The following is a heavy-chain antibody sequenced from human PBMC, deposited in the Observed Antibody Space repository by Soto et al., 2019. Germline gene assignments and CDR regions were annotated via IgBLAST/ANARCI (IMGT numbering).Heavy chain of an antibody. D-gene: IGHD5-12*01. CDR1: GGFISNGDYH. V-gene: IGHV4-30-4*01. CDR2: TYPSGST. CDR3: AREGGYDSPHGC. J-gene: IGHJ4*02. Sequence: SETLSLTCTVSGGFISNGDYHWSWIRQPPGKGLEWIGYTYPSGSTYYNASLRSRVTISIDASKNQFSLKLNSVTAADTAVYYCAREGGYDSPHGCWGQGTLVTVSS.